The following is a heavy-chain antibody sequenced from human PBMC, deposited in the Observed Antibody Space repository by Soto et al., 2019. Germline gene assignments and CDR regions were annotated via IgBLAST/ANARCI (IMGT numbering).Heavy chain of an antibody. J-gene: IGHJ6*02. V-gene: IGHV3-73*01. Sequence: GGSLRLSCAASGFTFSGSAMHWVRQASGKGLEWVGRIRSKANSYATAYAASVKGRFTISRDDSKNTAYLQMNSLKTEDTAVYYCLAGYSYGSHYYYCYGMDVWGQGTTVTVSS. D-gene: IGHD5-18*01. CDR3: LAGYSYGSHYYYCYGMDV. CDR1: GFTFSGSA. CDR2: IRSKANSYAT.